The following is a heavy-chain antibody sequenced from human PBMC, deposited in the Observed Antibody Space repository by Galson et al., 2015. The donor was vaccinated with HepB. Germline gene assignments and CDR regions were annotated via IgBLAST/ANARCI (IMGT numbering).Heavy chain of an antibody. D-gene: IGHD2-21*02. CDR2: VFYNGNT. CDR1: GGSISGYY. Sequence: SETLSLTCTVSGGSISGYYWSWIRQPPGKGLEWIGYVFYNGNTNYNPSLKSRVSMSVDTSKKQVSLRLSSVTAADTAVYYCARYRVGVAVTGPGGSFDSWGQGTLVAVSS. V-gene: IGHV4-59*01. CDR3: ARYRVGVAVTGPGGSFDS. J-gene: IGHJ4*02.